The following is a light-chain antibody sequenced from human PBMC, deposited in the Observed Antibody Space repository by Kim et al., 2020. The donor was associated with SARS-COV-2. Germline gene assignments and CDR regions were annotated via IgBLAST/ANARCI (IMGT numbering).Light chain of an antibody. Sequence: ALGQKVRITCQGDSLRTYYTTWFQQKPGQAPIVVFYGKNNRPSGIPDRFSGSSSGNTASLTITGTQAGDEADYYCNSRDNNDNVLFGGGTQLTVL. CDR1: SLRTYY. CDR2: GKN. V-gene: IGLV3-19*01. CDR3: NSRDNNDNVL. J-gene: IGLJ2*01.